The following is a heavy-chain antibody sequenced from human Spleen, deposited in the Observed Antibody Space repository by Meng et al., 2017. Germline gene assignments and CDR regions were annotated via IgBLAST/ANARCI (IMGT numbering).Heavy chain of an antibody. Sequence: LQDWGAGRLKPSEPLSLTCVVSGGSFSDYYWSWIRQPPGKGLEWIGEINHSGSTNYNPSLESRATISVDTSQNNLSLKLSSVTAADSAVYYCARGPTTMAHDFDYWGQGTLVTVSS. J-gene: IGHJ4*02. CDR2: INHSGST. CDR3: ARGPTTMAHDFDY. V-gene: IGHV4-34*01. CDR1: GGSFSDYY. D-gene: IGHD4-11*01.